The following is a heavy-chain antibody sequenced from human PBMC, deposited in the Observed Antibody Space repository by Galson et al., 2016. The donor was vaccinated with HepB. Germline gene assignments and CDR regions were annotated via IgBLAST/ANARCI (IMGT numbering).Heavy chain of an antibody. D-gene: IGHD2-15*01. CDR2: IGTAGDT. CDR1: GLTFSRCD. J-gene: IGHJ6*04. V-gene: IGHV3-13*01. CDR3: ARGKFDCSGGTCHYYGMDV. Sequence: SLRLSCAASGLTFSRCDMHWVRQATGKGLEWASAIGTAGDTYYPGSVRGRFTISRENSKNSLYLQMNSLTAGDTAVYYCARGKFDCSGGTCHYYGMDVWGKGTTVTVSS.